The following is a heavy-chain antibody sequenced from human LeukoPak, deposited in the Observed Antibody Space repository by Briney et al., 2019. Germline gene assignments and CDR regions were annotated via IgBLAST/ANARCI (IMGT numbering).Heavy chain of an antibody. CDR3: AKDGDVGATADYFDY. D-gene: IGHD1-26*01. Sequence: GGSLRLSCAASGFAFSGYWMHWVRQAPGKGLVWLSRINGDGYSISYADSVKGRFTISRDNSKNTLYLQMNSLRAEDTAVCYCAKDGDVGATADYFDYWGQGTLVTVSS. J-gene: IGHJ4*02. CDR1: GFAFSGYW. CDR2: INGDGYSI. V-gene: IGHV3-74*01.